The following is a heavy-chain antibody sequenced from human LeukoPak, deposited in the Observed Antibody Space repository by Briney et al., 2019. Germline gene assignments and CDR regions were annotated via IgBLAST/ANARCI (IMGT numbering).Heavy chain of an antibody. Sequence: SGTLSLTCDVSGGSISNTNWWSWVRQPPGQGLEWIGEVSLAGQTNYNPSLKSRVTISVDTSKNQFSLKLNSVTATDTAVYFCARLDDPGLQQKHYFDYWGQGTLVTVSS. CDR1: GGSISNTNW. V-gene: IGHV4-4*02. J-gene: IGHJ4*02. CDR2: VSLAGQT. D-gene: IGHD3-3*01. CDR3: ARLDDPGLQQKHYFDY.